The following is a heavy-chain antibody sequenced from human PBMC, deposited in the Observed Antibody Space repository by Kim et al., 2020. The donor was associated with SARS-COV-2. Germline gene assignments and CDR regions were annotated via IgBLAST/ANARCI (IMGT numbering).Heavy chain of an antibody. CDR3: ARKPRRVCGGDCYSYY. Sequence: GGSLRLSCAASGFTFSSYAMHWVRQAPGKGLEWVAVISYDGSNKYHADSVKGRFTISRDNSKNTLYLQMNSLRAEDTAVYYCARKPRRVCGGDCYSYYWGQGTLVTVSS. D-gene: IGHD2-21*02. CDR2: ISYDGSNK. J-gene: IGHJ4*02. V-gene: IGHV3-30*04. CDR1: GFTFSSYA.